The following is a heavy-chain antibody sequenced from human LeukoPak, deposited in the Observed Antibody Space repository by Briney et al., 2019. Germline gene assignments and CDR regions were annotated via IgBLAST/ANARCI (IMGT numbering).Heavy chain of an antibody. CDR2: IIPILGIA. V-gene: IGHV1-69*04. Sequence: GASVKVSCKASGGTFSSYAISWVRQAPGQGLEWMGRIIPILGIANYAQKFQGRVTITADKSTSTAYMELSSLRSKDTAVYYCAKSGSYSMGFDYWGQGTLVTVSS. D-gene: IGHD1-26*01. CDR1: GGTFSSYA. CDR3: AKSGSYSMGFDY. J-gene: IGHJ4*02.